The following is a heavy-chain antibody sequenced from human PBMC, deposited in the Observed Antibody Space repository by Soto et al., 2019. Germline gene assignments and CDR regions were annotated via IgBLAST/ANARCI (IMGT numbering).Heavy chain of an antibody. Sequence: SETLSLTCTVSGGSISSGGYYWSWIRQHPGKGLEWIGYIYYSGSTYYNPSLKSRVTISVDTSKNQFSLKLSSVTAADTAVYYCAREVAGTTALGGYYFDYWGQGTLVTVSS. V-gene: IGHV4-31*03. J-gene: IGHJ4*02. D-gene: IGHD1-7*01. CDR2: IYYSGST. CDR1: GGSISSGGYY. CDR3: AREVAGTTALGGYYFDY.